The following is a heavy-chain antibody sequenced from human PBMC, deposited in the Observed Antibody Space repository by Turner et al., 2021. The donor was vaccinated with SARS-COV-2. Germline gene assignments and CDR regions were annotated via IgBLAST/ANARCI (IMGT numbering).Heavy chain of an antibody. J-gene: IGHJ3*02. CDR2: IGYDGSNK. V-gene: IGHV3-33*01. CDR3: ARGRADTSSWYGWGAFDI. CDR1: GFTFSSYG. Sequence: QVQLVESGGGVVQPGRSLRLSCAASGFTFSSYGMHWVGQATGKGLEWVAVIGYDGSNKYYADFVKGRFTISRDNSKNTLYLQMNSLRAEDTAVYYCARGRADTSSWYGWGAFDIWGQGTMVTISS. D-gene: IGHD6-13*01.